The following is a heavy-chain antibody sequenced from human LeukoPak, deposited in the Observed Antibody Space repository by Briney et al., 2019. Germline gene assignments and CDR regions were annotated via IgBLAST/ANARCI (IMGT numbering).Heavy chain of an antibody. CDR2: IWYDENNK. CDR3: ASSNPSNGWNQDY. J-gene: IGHJ4*02. V-gene: IGHV3-33*01. CDR1: GFTFRSHG. Sequence: GGSLRLSCAASGFTFRSHGMHWVRQAPGKGLEWVAVIWYDENNKYYADSVKGRFTISRDDSKSTLYLQMNSLRADDTAVYYCASSNPSNGWNQDYWGQGTLVTVSS. D-gene: IGHD6-19*01.